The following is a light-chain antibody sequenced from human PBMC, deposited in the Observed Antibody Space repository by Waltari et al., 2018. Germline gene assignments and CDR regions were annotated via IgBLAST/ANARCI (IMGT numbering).Light chain of an antibody. Sequence: DIQMTKSPSSLSASVRDRVTITCRTSQIICTSLNWYQQTPGKAPNLLIYGASSFQGGIPSRFSGSGSGTDFTLTISSLQPEDFTTYYCQQTYSTLWTFGQGTKVEIK. V-gene: IGKV1-39*01. J-gene: IGKJ1*01. CDR1: QIICTS. CDR2: GAS. CDR3: QQTYSTLWT.